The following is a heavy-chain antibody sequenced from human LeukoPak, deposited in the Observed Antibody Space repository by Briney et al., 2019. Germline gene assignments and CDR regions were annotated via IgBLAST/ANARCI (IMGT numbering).Heavy chain of an antibody. V-gene: IGHV4-59*01. CDR3: ARVETPVTTTPPFDH. CDR2: ISNSGNT. CDR1: GGSISSYY. D-gene: IGHD4-17*01. J-gene: IGHJ4*02. Sequence: PSETLSLTCTVSGGSISSYYWSWIRQPPGKGLEWIGNISNSGNTNYNPSLKRGVTISIEKSKKKFSLKLSSVTAADTAVYYCARVETPVTTTPPFDHWGQGTLVTVSS.